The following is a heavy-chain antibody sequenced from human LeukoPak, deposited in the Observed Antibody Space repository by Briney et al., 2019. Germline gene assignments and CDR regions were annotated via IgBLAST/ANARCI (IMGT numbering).Heavy chain of an antibody. CDR3: ARWPGDTFDV. CDR1: GFTFSDYV. J-gene: IGHJ3*01. Sequence: GGSLRLSCAASGFTFSDYVMHWVRQAPGRGLEYVAAISSAGDLAYYANSVRGRFTISRDNSKNTLFLHMGSLRTEDMAVYYCARWPGDTFDVWGQGTMVTVS. V-gene: IGHV3-64*01. CDR2: ISSAGDLA.